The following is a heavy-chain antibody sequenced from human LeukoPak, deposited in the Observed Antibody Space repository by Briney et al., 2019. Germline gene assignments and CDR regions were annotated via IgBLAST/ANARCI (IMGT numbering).Heavy chain of an antibody. V-gene: IGHV3-13*01. D-gene: IGHD4-17*01. J-gene: IGHJ4*02. Sequence: GGSLRLSCAASGFTFSSYDMHWVRQATGKGLEWVSAIGTAGDTYYPGSVKGRFTISRENAKNSLYLQMNSLRAGDTAVYYCARGGYGDSHFDYWGQGTLVTVSS. CDR2: IGTAGDT. CDR1: GFTFSSYD. CDR3: ARGGYGDSHFDY.